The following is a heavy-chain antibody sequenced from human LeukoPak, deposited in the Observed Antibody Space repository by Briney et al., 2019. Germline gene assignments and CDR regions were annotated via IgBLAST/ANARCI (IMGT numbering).Heavy chain of an antibody. J-gene: IGHJ4*02. CDR2: IYHSGST. D-gene: IGHD3-22*01. V-gene: IGHV4-38-2*01. CDR3: ARTSSGIDY. CDR1: GYSISSGYY. Sequence: SETLSLTCAVSGYSISSGYYWGWIRQPPGKGLEWIGSIYHSGSTYYNPSLKSRVTISVGTSKNQFSLKLSSVTAADTAVYYCARTSSGIDYWGQGTLVTVSS.